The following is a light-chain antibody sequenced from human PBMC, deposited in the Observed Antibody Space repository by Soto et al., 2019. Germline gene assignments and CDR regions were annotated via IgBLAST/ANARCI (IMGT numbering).Light chain of an antibody. CDR2: GAS. Sequence: EIGMTQSPATLSVSPGESATLSCRASQNINSDLAWYVQKPGQAPRRVIYGASTWGTDVPPRFTGSGSGTEFTLTITGRQSEDFAVYYCQQYSSWPITFGQGTRL. V-gene: IGKV3D-15*01. CDR3: QQYSSWPIT. CDR1: QNINSD. J-gene: IGKJ5*01.